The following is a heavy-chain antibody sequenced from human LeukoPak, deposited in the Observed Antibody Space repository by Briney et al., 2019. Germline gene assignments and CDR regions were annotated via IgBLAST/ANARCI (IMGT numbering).Heavy chain of an antibody. CDR1: GGSISSYY. D-gene: IGHD6-19*01. CDR3: ARVAGIAVAGNYYYYMDV. CDR2: IYTSGCT. J-gene: IGHJ6*03. Sequence: SETLSLTCTVSGGSISSYYWSWIRQPAGKGLEWIGRIYTSGCTNYNPSLKSRVTMSVDTSKNQFSLKLSSVTAADTAVYYCARVAGIAVAGNYYYYMDVWGKGTTVTISS. V-gene: IGHV4-4*07.